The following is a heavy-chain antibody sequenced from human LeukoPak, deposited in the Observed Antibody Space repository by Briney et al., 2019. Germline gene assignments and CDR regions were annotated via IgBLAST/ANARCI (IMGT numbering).Heavy chain of an antibody. CDR2: ISSSGTYI. J-gene: IGHJ4*02. Sequence: GGSLRLSCAPSGFTFSAYNMIWVRQAPGKGLEWVASISSSGTYIYHSDALKGRFAISRDNANNSLYLQMTSLRVDDTAVYYCARDCGYSYGYQDSWGQGTLVTVSS. V-gene: IGHV3-21*01. CDR1: GFTFSAYN. CDR3: ARDCGYSYGYQDS. D-gene: IGHD5-18*01.